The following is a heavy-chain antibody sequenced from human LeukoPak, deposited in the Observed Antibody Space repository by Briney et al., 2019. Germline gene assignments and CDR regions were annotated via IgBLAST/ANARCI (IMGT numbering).Heavy chain of an antibody. CDR1: GFTFSSYG. CDR2: ISYDGSNK. CDR3: AKAVPSYDSSGYYLDY. Sequence: GRSLRLSCAASGFTFSSYGMHWVRQAPGKGLEWVAVISYDGSNKYYADSVKGRFTISRDNSKNTLYLQMNSLRAEDTAVYYCAKAVPSYDSSGYYLDYWGQGTLVTVSS. V-gene: IGHV3-30*18. J-gene: IGHJ4*02. D-gene: IGHD3-22*01.